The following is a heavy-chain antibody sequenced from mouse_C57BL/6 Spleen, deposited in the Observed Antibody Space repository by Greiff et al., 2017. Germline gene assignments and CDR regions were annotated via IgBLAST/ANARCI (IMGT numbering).Heavy chain of an antibody. Sequence: EVQLQQSGPELVKPGASVKISCKASGYTFTDYYMNWVKQSHGKSLEWIGDINPNNGGTSYNQKFKGKATLTVDKSSSTAYMELRSLTSEDSAVYYCARKGYYDYDDYWCQGTTLTVSS. J-gene: IGHJ2*01. CDR1: GYTFTDYY. V-gene: IGHV1-26*01. CDR3: ARKGYYDYDDY. D-gene: IGHD2-4*01. CDR2: INPNNGGT.